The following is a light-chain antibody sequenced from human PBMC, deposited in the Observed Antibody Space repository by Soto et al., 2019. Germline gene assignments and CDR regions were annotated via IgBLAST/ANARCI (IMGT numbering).Light chain of an antibody. CDR3: QHYVSSPPVYT. CDR1: QSVYTNY. Sequence: EIVLTQSPGTLSLSPGERATLSCRASQSVYTNYLAWYKQKPGQAPRLLIYGASRRATGIPDRLSGSGSGTDITLTISRLEPEDYEVEYCQHYVSSPPVYTFGQGTKLEIK. J-gene: IGKJ2*01. V-gene: IGKV3-20*01. CDR2: GAS.